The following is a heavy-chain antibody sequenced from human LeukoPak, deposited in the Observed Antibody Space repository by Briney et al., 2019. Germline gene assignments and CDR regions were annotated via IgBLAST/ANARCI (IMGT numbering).Heavy chain of an antibody. J-gene: IGHJ6*02. D-gene: IGHD6-13*01. CDR3: AKDKVAAAGNRKQYYYYGMDV. CDR2: ISGSGGST. Sequence: PGGSLRLSCAASGFTSSSYAMNWVRQAPGKGLEWVSAISGSGGSTNYADSVKGRFTISRDNSKNTLYLQMNSLRAEDTAVYYCAKDKVAAAGNRKQYYYYGMDVWGQGATVTVSS. CDR1: GFTSSSYA. V-gene: IGHV3-23*01.